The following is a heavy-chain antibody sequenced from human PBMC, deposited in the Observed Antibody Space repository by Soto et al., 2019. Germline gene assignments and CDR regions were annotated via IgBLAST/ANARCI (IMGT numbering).Heavy chain of an antibody. Sequence: QVQLVHSGTEVKKPGASVKVSCKASGYTFLDFYIHWVRQAPGQGLEWMGFINPSGGGTTYAQQVQGRLTMTRDTSTNTVYMELISLRSEDTAMYYCARDKPFLAGYWGQGTLV. CDR1: GYTFLDFY. CDR2: INPSGGGT. D-gene: IGHD3-3*02. J-gene: IGHJ4*02. V-gene: IGHV1-46*04. CDR3: ARDKPFLAGY.